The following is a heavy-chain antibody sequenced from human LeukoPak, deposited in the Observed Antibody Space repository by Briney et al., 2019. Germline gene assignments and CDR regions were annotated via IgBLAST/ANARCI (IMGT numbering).Heavy chain of an antibody. CDR1: GGSISSGGYY. CDR3: AGEVLQVQSSSWYPPGENPFHL. D-gene: IGHD6-13*01. V-gene: IGHV4-30-2*01. J-gene: IGHJ3*01. Sequence: SETLSLTCTVSGGSISSGGYYWSWIRQPPGKGLEWIGYIYHSGSTYYNSSLKSRVTISVDRSKNQFSLKLSSVTAADTAVYYCAGEVLQVQSSSWYPPGENPFHLWGQGTMVTVSS. CDR2: IYHSGST.